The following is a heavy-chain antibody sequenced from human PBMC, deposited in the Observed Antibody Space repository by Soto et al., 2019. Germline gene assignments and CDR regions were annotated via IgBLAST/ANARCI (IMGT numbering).Heavy chain of an antibody. CDR3: AKGSGADRPYYFDY. V-gene: IGHV3-23*01. CDR2: ISGDGDST. Sequence: EVQVLESGGDLVQPGGSLRLSCTASGFTFSSYAMSWVRQAPGKGLEWISAISGDGDSTYYADSVTGRFTISRDNSKNTLYLQMNSLRADDTAIYYCAKGSGADRPYYFDYWGQGTLVTVS. D-gene: IGHD2-21*01. CDR1: GFTFSSYA. J-gene: IGHJ4*02.